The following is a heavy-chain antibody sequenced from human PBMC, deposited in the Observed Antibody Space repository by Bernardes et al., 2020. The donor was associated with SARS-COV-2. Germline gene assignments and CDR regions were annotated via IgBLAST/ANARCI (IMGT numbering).Heavy chain of an antibody. CDR1: GFTFDDYA. V-gene: IGHV3-9*01. J-gene: IGHJ4*02. CDR3: AKDIFPVSGIAADY. D-gene: IGHD6-13*01. Sequence: GGSLRLSCAASGFTFDDYAMHWVRRAPGKGLEWVSGISGNSGSIGYADSVKGRFTISRDNAKNSLYLQMNSLRAEDTALYYCAKDIFPVSGIAADYWGQGTLVTVSS. CDR2: ISGNSGSI.